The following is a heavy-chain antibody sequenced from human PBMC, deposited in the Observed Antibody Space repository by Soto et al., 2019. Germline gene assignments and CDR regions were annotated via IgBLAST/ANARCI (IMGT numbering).Heavy chain of an antibody. Sequence: GGSLRLSCAASGFTFSSYAMHWVRQAPGKGLEWVAVISYDGSNKYYADSVKGRFTISRDNSKNTLYLQMNSLRAEDTAVYYCASEGYYDSSGYMGAFDIWGQGTMVTVSS. J-gene: IGHJ3*02. CDR1: GFTFSSYA. D-gene: IGHD3-22*01. CDR2: ISYDGSNK. V-gene: IGHV3-30-3*01. CDR3: ASEGYYDSSGYMGAFDI.